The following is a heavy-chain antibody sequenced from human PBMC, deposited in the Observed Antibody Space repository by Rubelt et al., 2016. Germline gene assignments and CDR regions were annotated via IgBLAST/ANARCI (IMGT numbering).Heavy chain of an antibody. Sequence: QLQLQESGPGLVKPAETLSLTCTVSGGSISSSGVHWAWIRQPPGKGLEWIGTIYYSGRTYYNQSLKSRITISVDTSKNQFSLQVSSWTAADTSLYYCAIDPWMVPLLFDPWGQGTLVTVSS. CDR2: IYYSGRT. D-gene: IGHD6-19*01. CDR3: AIDPWMVPLLFDP. V-gene: IGHV4-39*07. J-gene: IGHJ5*02. CDR1: GGSISSSGVH.